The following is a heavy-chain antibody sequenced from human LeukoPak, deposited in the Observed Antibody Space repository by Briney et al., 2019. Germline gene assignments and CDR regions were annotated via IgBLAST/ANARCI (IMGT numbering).Heavy chain of an antibody. CDR1: GSSISSGDYY. CDR2: IYYSGST. Sequence: SETLSLTCTVSGSSISSGDYYWSWIRQPPGKGLEWIGYIYYSGSTYYNPSLKSRVTISVDTSKNQFSLKLSSVTAADTAVYYCASVRTNYYDSSGYYSNFDYWGQGTLVTVSS. V-gene: IGHV4-30-4*08. CDR3: ASVRTNYYDSSGYYSNFDY. J-gene: IGHJ4*02. D-gene: IGHD3-22*01.